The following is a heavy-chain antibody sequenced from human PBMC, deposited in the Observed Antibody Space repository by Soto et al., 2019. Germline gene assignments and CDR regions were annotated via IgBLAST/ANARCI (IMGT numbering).Heavy chain of an antibody. D-gene: IGHD3-22*01. Sequence: ASVKVSCKASGYTFTSYYMHWVRQAPGQGLEWMGIINPSGGSTSYAQKFQGRVTMTRDTSTSTVYMELSSLRSEDTAVYYCARVRDYYDSSGYWRTFDYWGQGTLVTVSS. CDR3: ARVRDYYDSSGYWRTFDY. CDR1: GYTFTSYY. V-gene: IGHV1-46*01. CDR2: INPSGGST. J-gene: IGHJ4*02.